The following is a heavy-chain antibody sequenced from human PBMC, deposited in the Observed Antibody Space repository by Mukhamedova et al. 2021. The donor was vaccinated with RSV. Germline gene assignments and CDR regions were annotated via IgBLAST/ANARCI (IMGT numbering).Heavy chain of an antibody. V-gene: IGHV3-21*01. CDR3: ARRGKYSYGYIEAFDI. Sequence: SSNNYIYYVDSVKGRFTISRDNAKNSLYLQMNSRGAEDTAVYYFARRGKYSYGYIEAFDIWGQGTMVTVSS. J-gene: IGHJ3*02. D-gene: IGHD5-18*01. CDR2: SSNNYI.